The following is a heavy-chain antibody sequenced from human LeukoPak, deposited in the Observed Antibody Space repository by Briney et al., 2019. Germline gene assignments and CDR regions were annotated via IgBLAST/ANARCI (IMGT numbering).Heavy chain of an antibody. J-gene: IGHJ6*02. Sequence: ASVKVSCKASGYTFTSYYMHWVRQAPGQGLEWMGIINPSGGSTSYAQKFQGRVTMTRDTSTSTVYMELSSLRSEDTAVYYCATQYYDFWSGYYTGGMDYYYYGMDVWGQGTTVTASS. CDR1: GYTFTSYY. V-gene: IGHV1-46*01. CDR3: ATQYYDFWSGYYTGGMDYYYYGMDV. D-gene: IGHD3-3*01. CDR2: INPSGGST.